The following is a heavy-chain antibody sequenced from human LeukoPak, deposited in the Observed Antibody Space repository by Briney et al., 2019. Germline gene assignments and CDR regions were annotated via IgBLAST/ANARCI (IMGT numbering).Heavy chain of an antibody. CDR2: INPSGGST. Sequence: ASVKVSCKASGYTFTSYYMHWVRQAPGQGLEWMGIINPSGGSTSYAQKFQGRVTMTEDTSTDTAYMELSSLRSEDTAVYYCATVQTDSGSYTFDWGQGTLVTVSS. D-gene: IGHD1-26*01. V-gene: IGHV1-46*01. J-gene: IGHJ4*02. CDR3: ATVQTDSGSYTFD. CDR1: GYTFTSYY.